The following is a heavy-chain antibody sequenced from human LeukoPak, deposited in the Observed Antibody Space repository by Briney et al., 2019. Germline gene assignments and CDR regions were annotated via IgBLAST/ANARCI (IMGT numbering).Heavy chain of an antibody. J-gene: IGHJ4*02. D-gene: IGHD2-21*01. CDR3: AVAYCGGDCYSPDFDY. CDR1: GGSISSGGYY. CDR2: IYHSGST. Sequence: SETLSLTCTVSGGSISSGGYYWSWIRQPPGKGLEWIGHIYHSGSTYYNPSLKSRVTISVDRSKNQFSLKLSSVTAADTAVYYCAVAYCGGDCYSPDFDYWGQGTLVTVSS. V-gene: IGHV4-30-2*01.